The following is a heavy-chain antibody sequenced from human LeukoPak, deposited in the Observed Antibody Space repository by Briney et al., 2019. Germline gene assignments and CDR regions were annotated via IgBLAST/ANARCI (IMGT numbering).Heavy chain of an antibody. J-gene: IGHJ4*02. D-gene: IGHD6-19*01. CDR1: GYTFTSYD. Sequence: GASVTVSCKASGYTFTSYDINWVRQAPGQGLEWMGWMNPNSGNTGYAQKFQGRVTMTRNTSISTAYMELSSLRSEDTAVYYCARDCPGSGWYYDARHKYYFDYWGQGTLVTVSS. CDR3: ARDCPGSGWYYDARHKYYFDY. CDR2: MNPNSGNT. V-gene: IGHV1-8*01.